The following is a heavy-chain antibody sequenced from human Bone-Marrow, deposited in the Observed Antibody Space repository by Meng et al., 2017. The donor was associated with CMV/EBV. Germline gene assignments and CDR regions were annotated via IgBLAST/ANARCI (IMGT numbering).Heavy chain of an antibody. CDR1: GYSFNNYW. J-gene: IGHJ4*02. CDR3: ARVHYGSGQYFDF. CDR2: IYPGDSDA. Sequence: GESLKISCKGFGYSFNNYWIGWVRQMPGKGLERMGIIYPGDSDASYGPSFQGQITNSADKSISTAYLQWTSLKASDTAMDYCARVHYGSGQYFDFWGQGTLVTVSS. V-gene: IGHV5-51*01. D-gene: IGHD3-10*01.